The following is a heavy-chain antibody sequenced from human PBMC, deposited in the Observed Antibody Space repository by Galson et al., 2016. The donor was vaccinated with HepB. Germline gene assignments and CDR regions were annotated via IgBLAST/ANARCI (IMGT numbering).Heavy chain of an antibody. CDR3: VRDKGYDGYGKFDY. J-gene: IGHJ4*02. V-gene: IGHV3-33*01. Sequence: SLRLSCAPSGFSFSIYGMHWVRQAPGKGLEWVANIWYDGSNKYYADFVKGRFSISRDNFKNTLFLQMNSLRDDDTAVYFCVRDKGYDGYGKFDYWGQRTLVTVSS. CDR1: GFSFSIYG. CDR2: IWYDGSNK. D-gene: IGHD5-24*01.